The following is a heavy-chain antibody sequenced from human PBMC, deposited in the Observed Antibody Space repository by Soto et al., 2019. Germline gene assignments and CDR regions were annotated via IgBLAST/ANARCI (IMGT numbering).Heavy chain of an antibody. Sequence: SVKVSCKASGGTFSSYAISWVRQAPGQGLEWMGGIIPIFGTANYAQKFQGRVTITADESTSTAYMELSSLRSEDTAVYYCARDSITIFGVVSVSAFDIWGQGTMVTV. J-gene: IGHJ3*02. CDR1: GGTFSSYA. CDR3: ARDSITIFGVVSVSAFDI. D-gene: IGHD3-3*01. CDR2: IIPIFGTA. V-gene: IGHV1-69*13.